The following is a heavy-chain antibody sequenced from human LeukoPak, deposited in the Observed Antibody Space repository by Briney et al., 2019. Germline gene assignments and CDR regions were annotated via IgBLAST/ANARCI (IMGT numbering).Heavy chain of an antibody. CDR3: AFNYYGSGSYYNGYNWFDP. CDR2: ISAYNGNT. CDR1: GYTFTSYG. Sequence: ASVKVSCKASGYTFTSYGISWVRQAPGQGLEWMGWISAYNGNTNYAQKLQGRVTMTTDTSTSTAYMELRSLRSDDTAVYYCAFNYYGSGSYYNGYNWFDPWGQGTLVTVSS. J-gene: IGHJ5*02. V-gene: IGHV1-18*01. D-gene: IGHD3-10*01.